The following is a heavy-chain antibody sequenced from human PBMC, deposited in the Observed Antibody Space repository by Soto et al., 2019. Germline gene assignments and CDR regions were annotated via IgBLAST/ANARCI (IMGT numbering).Heavy chain of an antibody. CDR1: GFTFSNAW. D-gene: IGHD3-10*01. Sequence: PGGSLRLSCAASGFTFSNAWMSWVRQAPGKGLEWVANIKQDGSEKYYVDSVKGRFTISRDNAKNSLYLQMNSLRAEDTAVYYCARELGYGSGRIIPYYYYYYGMDVWGQGTTVTVSS. V-gene: IGHV3-7*01. J-gene: IGHJ6*02. CDR3: ARELGYGSGRIIPYYYYYYGMDV. CDR2: IKQDGSEK.